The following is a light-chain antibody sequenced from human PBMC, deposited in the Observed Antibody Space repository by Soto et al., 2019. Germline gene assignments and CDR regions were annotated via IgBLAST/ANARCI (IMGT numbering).Light chain of an antibody. V-gene: IGKV1-9*01. CDR3: QQLNSFPIA. CDR1: QGISSF. J-gene: IGKJ3*01. CDR2: GAS. Sequence: IQLTQSPSSLSASVGDRVTITCRASQGISSFLAWYQQKPGRAPKLLIYGASTLQSGVPSRFSGSGSGTDFTLTISSLQPEDFATCYCQQLNSFPIAFGPGTKVEIQ.